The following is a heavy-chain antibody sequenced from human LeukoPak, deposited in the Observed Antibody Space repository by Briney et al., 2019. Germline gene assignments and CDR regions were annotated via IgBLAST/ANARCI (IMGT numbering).Heavy chain of an antibody. CDR1: GFIFSSYS. Sequence: GGSLRLSCAASGFIFSSYSMNWVRQAPGKGLEWVSYISSSSSTIYYADSVKGRFTISRDNAKNSLYPQMNSLRAEDTAVYYCARGERHYDFWSGTIYYYYYMDVWGKGTTVTVSS. V-gene: IGHV3-48*01. CDR2: ISSSSSTI. CDR3: ARGERHYDFWSGTIYYYYYMDV. D-gene: IGHD3-3*01. J-gene: IGHJ6*03.